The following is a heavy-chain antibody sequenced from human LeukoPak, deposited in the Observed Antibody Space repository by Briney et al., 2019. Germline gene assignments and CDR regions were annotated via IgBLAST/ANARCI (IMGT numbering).Heavy chain of an antibody. CDR2: IKTKTDGGTT. J-gene: IGHJ4*02. Sequence: GGSLRLSCAASGFTFNSAWMSWVRQAPGKGLEWVGHIKTKTDGGTTDFAAPVKGRFTISRDDSKNTLYLQMNSLNTEDTAVYYCTTVSSRGPLDYWGQGTLVTVSS. CDR3: TTVSSRGPLDY. CDR1: GFTFNSAW. V-gene: IGHV3-15*01. D-gene: IGHD6-6*01.